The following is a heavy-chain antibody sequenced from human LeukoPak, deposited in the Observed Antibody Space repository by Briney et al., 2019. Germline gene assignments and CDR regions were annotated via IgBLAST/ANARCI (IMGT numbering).Heavy chain of an antibody. V-gene: IGHV3-53*01. CDR1: GLTASSNY. CDR3: ARGGGYSSPSYDY. Sequence: GGSLRLSCAASGLTASSNYVTWVRQVPGKRLEWVSVIYSDGSTYYADSVKGRFTISRDNSKNTLYPQMNSLRAEDTAVYYCARGGGYSSPSYDYWGQGTLVTVSS. D-gene: IGHD6-13*01. J-gene: IGHJ4*02. CDR2: IYSDGST.